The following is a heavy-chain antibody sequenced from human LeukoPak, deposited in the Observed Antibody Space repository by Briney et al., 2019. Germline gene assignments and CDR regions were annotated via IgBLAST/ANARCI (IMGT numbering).Heavy chain of an antibody. Sequence: SGTLSLTCAISGGSISSNNWWSWVRQPPGKGLGWMGEIYHSGSTNYNSALKSRVTISADKAKNQFSLKLSSVTAADTAVYYCARYGSGSYYYFDYWGQGTLVTVSS. CDR2: IYHSGST. V-gene: IGHV4-4*02. CDR3: ARYGSGSYYYFDY. J-gene: IGHJ4*02. CDR1: GGSISSNNW. D-gene: IGHD3-10*01.